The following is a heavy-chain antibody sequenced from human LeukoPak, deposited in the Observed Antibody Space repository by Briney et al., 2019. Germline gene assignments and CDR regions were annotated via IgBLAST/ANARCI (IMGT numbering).Heavy chain of an antibody. Sequence: PSETLSLTCTVSGGSISSYYWSWIRQPPGKGLEWIGYIYYSGSTNYNPSLTSRVTLSLDRSKNHFSLNLTSVTAADTAMYYCARADFGDYVLLRYFDLWGRGTLVTVSS. D-gene: IGHD4-17*01. CDR1: GGSISSYY. J-gene: IGHJ2*01. CDR2: IYYSGST. CDR3: ARADFGDYVLLRYFDL. V-gene: IGHV4-59*12.